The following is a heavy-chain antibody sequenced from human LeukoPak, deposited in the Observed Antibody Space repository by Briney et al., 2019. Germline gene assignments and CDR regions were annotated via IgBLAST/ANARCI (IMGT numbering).Heavy chain of an antibody. Sequence: SETLALTCTVSGDSISPHYWSWIRQPPGKGLEWIGYIYYRVTFDYNPSLQSRVTISVSMSTSQIRLTVSSVPAALGHVYFCVRADGRDGSGSLWGQGTLVTVSS. V-gene: IGHV4-59*11. CDR1: GDSISPHY. CDR3: VRADGRDGSGSL. D-gene: IGHD3-10*01. CDR2: IYYRVTF. J-gene: IGHJ4*02.